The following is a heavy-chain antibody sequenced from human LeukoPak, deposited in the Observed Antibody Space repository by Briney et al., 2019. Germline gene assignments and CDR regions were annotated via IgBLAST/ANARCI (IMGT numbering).Heavy chain of an antibody. Sequence: GGSLRLSCAASGFTFTSYGMHWVRQAPGKGLECVAVIWFDGGNKYYADSVKGRFTISRDNSKNTLYLQMNSLRAEDTAVYYCARDSTYGSGNFDYWGQGTLVTVSS. CDR3: ARDSTYGSGNFDY. V-gene: IGHV3-33*01. CDR1: GFTFTSYG. J-gene: IGHJ4*02. CDR2: IWFDGGNK. D-gene: IGHD3-10*01.